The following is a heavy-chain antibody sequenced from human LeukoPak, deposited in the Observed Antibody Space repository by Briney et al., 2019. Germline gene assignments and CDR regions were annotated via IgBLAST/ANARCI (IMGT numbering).Heavy chain of an antibody. CDR3: AKSLDAQAVADPFDY. Sequence: GGSLRLSCAASGFVLPGYAMHWVRQAPGKGLEWVAVVSYDGSNIYHAASVQGRFTISRDNSKNTLYLQMNSLRAEDTAVYYCAKSLDAQAVADPFDYWGQGTLVTVSS. CDR1: GFVLPGYA. J-gene: IGHJ4*02. CDR2: VSYDGSNI. V-gene: IGHV3-30*18. D-gene: IGHD6-19*01.